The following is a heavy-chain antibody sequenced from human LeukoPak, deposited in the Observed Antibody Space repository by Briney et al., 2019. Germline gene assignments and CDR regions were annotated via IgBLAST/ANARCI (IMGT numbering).Heavy chain of an antibody. J-gene: IGHJ6*03. CDR1: GFTFSSDA. D-gene: IGHD5-18*01. CDR3: AKTDTAMVTYYYYMDV. Sequence: PGGSLRLSCAASGFTFSSDAMNWVRQAPGKGLEWVSAISGSGGSTYYADSVKGRFTISRDNSKNTLYLQMNSLRAEDTAVYYCAKTDTAMVTYYYYMDVWGKRTTVTVSS. CDR2: ISGSGGST. V-gene: IGHV3-23*01.